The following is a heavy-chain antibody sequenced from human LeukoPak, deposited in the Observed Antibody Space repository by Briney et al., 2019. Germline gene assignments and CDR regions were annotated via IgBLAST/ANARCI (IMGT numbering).Heavy chain of an antibody. CDR2: INTDSSDI. J-gene: IGHJ4*02. CDR1: GFTFSRYA. Sequence: PGGSLRLSCAASGFTFSRYAMNRVRQAPGKGLQWVSYINTDSSDIHYADSVKGRFTISRDNARNTLHLQLSSLRAEDSAVYYCARDTFQPGLIDSWGQGTLVTVSS. D-gene: IGHD2-2*01. V-gene: IGHV3-21*05. CDR3: ARDTFQPGLIDS.